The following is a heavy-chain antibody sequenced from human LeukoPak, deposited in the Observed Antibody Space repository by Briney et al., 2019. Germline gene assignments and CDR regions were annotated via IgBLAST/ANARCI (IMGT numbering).Heavy chain of an antibody. J-gene: IGHJ4*02. CDR2: IYYSVST. CDR3: ARLFPDYYDSSGYRDY. D-gene: IGHD3-22*01. Sequence: SQSLSPTRTLSAPSVSSSSYDSGWIRQPPWKGLELIGSIYYSVSTYYNPSLKSRDTISVDTSKNQFSLKLSSVTAADTAVYYCARLFPDYYDSSGYRDYWGQGTLVTVSS. CDR1: APSVSSSSYD. V-gene: IGHV4-39*01.